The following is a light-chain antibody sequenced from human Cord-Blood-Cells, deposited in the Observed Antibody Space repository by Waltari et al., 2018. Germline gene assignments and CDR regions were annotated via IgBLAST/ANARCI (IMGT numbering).Light chain of an antibody. V-gene: IGKV3-15*01. CDR1: QSFSSN. J-gene: IGKJ5*01. Sequence: EIVMTQSPATLSVSPGERATLSCRASQSFSSNLAWYQQKPGQAPRLLIYGASTRATGIPARFSCSGSGTEFTLTISSLQSEDFAVYYCQQYNNWPPSITFGQGTRLEIK. CDR2: GAS. CDR3: QQYNNWPPSIT.